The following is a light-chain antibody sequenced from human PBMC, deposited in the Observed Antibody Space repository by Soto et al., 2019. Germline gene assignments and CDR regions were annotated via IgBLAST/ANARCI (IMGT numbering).Light chain of an antibody. J-gene: IGLJ1*01. CDR1: NSDIGSYSH. CDR2: EVS. Sequence: QSVRSHPASVSGSPGQSITISCTGTNSDIGSYSHVAWYQQYPGKTPKLIIYEVSYRPSGVSHRFSGSKSDITASLTISGLQAEDEADYYCISYTGSDTYYVFGTGTKVTVL. V-gene: IGLV2-14*01. CDR3: ISYTGSDTYYV.